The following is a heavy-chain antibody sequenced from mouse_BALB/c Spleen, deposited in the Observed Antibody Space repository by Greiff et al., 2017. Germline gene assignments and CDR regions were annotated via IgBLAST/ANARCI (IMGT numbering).Heavy chain of an antibody. J-gene: IGHJ4*01. CDR2: INSNGGST. CDR1: GFTFSSYG. V-gene: IGHV5-6-3*01. D-gene: IGHD2-1*01. Sequence: EVKLVESGGGLVQPGGSLKLSCAASGFTFSSYGMSWVRQTPDKRLELVATINSNGGSTYYPDSVKGRFTISRDNAKNTLYLQMSSLKSEDTAMYYCARADGNYGDYAMDYWGQGTSVTVSS. CDR3: ARADGNYGDYAMDY.